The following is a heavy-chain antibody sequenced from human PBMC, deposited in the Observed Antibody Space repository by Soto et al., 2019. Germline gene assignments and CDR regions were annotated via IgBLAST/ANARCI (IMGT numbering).Heavy chain of an antibody. D-gene: IGHD3-10*01. CDR2: LWFDGSNE. Sequence: QVQLVESGGGVVHPGRSLRLSCAASGFPFSRYDMHWVRQAPGKGLEWVAVLWFDGSNEYYADSVQGRFTISRDNSKNTLYLQMDSLRAEDTAVYYCAKVLYASESFDSEEAPYGMDVWVQGTTVTVSS. CDR1: GFPFSRYD. J-gene: IGHJ6*02. CDR3: AKVLYASESFDSEEAPYGMDV. V-gene: IGHV3-33*06.